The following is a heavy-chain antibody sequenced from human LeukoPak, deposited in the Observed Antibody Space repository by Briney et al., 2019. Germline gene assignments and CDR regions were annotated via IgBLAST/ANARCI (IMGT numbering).Heavy chain of an antibody. CDR1: GGSISSYY. D-gene: IGHD6-13*01. CDR3: ARGYSSSWYGFDY. CDR2: ISYSGSA. J-gene: IGHJ4*02. V-gene: IGHV4-59*01. Sequence: SETLSLTCTVSGGSISSYYWSWIRQPPGKGLEWIGYISYSGSANYNPSLKSRVTISVDTSKNQFSLNLNSVTAADTAVYLCARGYSSSWYGFDYWGQGTLVTVSS.